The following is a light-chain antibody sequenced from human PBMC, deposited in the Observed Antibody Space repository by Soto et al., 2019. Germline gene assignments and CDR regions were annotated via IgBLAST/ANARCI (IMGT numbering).Light chain of an antibody. CDR3: SSYAGSKNLV. J-gene: IGLJ2*01. Sequence: QSALTQPPSASGSPGQSVTISCTGTSSDVGGYNYVSWYQQHPGKAPKLMMYEVSQRPSGVPDRFSGSKSGNTASLTVSGLQAEDEDDYYCSSYAGSKNLVFGGGTKLTV. CDR1: SSDVGGYNY. CDR2: EVS. V-gene: IGLV2-8*01.